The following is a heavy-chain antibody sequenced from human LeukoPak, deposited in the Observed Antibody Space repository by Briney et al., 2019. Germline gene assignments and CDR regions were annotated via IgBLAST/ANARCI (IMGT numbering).Heavy chain of an antibody. J-gene: IGHJ4*02. D-gene: IGHD2-2*01. CDR2: ISYDGSNK. CDR1: GFTFSSYG. Sequence: GGSLRLSCAASGFTFSSYGMHWGRQAPGKGLEWVAVISYDGSNKYYADSVKGRFTISRDNSKNTLYLQMNSLRAEDTAVYYCAREGCSSTSCYVPVIWGQGTLVTVSS. V-gene: IGHV3-30*03. CDR3: AREGCSSTSCYVPVI.